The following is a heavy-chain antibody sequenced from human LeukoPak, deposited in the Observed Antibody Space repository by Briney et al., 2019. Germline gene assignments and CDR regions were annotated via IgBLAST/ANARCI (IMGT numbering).Heavy chain of an antibody. CDR2: IRYDGSNK. V-gene: IGHV3-30*02. Sequence: GGSLRLSRAASGFTFSNYGMHWVRQAPGKGLEWVAYIRYDGSNKYYADSVKGRFTISRDNSKNTLYLQMNSLRAEDTAMYYCARGGKRAVAGTRSPQYFQHWGQGTLVTVSS. CDR3: ARGGKRAVAGTRSPQYFQH. D-gene: IGHD6-19*01. J-gene: IGHJ1*01. CDR1: GFTFSNYG.